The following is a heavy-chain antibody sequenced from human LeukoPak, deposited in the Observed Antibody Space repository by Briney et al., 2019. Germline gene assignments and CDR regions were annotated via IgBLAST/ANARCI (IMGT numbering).Heavy chain of an antibody. Sequence: ASVKVSCKASGYTFTSYAMNWVRQAPGQGLEWMGWINTNTGNPTYAQGFTGRFVFSLDTSVSTAYLQISSLKAEDTAVYYCAREDKAIWFGELLYPSFFDYWGQGTPVTVSS. CDR1: GYTFTSYA. CDR3: AREDKAIWFGELLYPSFFDY. V-gene: IGHV7-4-1*02. J-gene: IGHJ4*02. CDR2: INTNTGNP. D-gene: IGHD3-10*01.